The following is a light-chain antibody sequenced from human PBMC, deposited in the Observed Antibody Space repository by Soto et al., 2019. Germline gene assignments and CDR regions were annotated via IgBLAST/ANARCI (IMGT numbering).Light chain of an antibody. Sequence: QSALTQPPSVSGSPGQSVAISCTGTSSDVGGYNRVSWYQQAPGKAPKLLIYDVSNRPSGGSTRFSGSKSGNTASLTISGLQAEDEADYYCTSYASGSAYVXGPGTQLTVL. J-gene: IGLJ1*01. V-gene: IGLV2-18*02. CDR3: TSYASGSAYV. CDR1: SSDVGGYNR. CDR2: DVS.